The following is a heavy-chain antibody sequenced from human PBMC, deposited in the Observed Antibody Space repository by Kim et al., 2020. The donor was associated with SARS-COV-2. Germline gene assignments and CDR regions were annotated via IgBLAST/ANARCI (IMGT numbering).Heavy chain of an antibody. J-gene: IGHJ6*02. D-gene: IGHD5-18*01. CDR1: GFTFNSYG. V-gene: IGHV3-30*18. CDR3: AKDTDVYSHGLYYGMGV. Sequence: GGSLRLSCAASGFTFNSYGVHWVRLPPGKGLEWVAVISYDGSKKYYADSVKGRFTMSRDNSKMTVYLQMNSLRGDDTAVYYCAKDTDVYSHGLYYGMGVWGQGTTVIVSS. CDR2: ISYDGSKK.